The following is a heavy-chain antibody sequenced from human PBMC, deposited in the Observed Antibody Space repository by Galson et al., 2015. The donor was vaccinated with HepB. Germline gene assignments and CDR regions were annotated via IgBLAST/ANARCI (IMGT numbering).Heavy chain of an antibody. J-gene: IGHJ6*02. D-gene: IGHD5-18*01. CDR3: ARDRGYRYGNYYYGMDV. CDR2: INPSGGST. Sequence: SVKVSCKASGYTFTSYYMYWVRQAPGQGLEWMGIINPSGGSTTYAQKFQGRVTMTRDTSTSTVYMELSSLRSEDTAVYYCARDRGYRYGNYYYGMDVWGQGTTVTVSS. V-gene: IGHV1-46*01. CDR1: GYTFTSYY.